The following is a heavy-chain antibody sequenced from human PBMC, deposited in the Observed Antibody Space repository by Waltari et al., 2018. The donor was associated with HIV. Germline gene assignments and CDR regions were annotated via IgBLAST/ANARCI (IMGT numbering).Heavy chain of an antibody. J-gene: IGHJ4*02. Sequence: QVQLQQWGAGLLKPSETLSLTCAVYGGSFSGYYWSWIRQPPGKGLEWIGEINHSGSTNYNPSLKIRVTISVDTSKNQFSLKLSSVTAADTAVYYCARGGVAIVRKGGFDYWGQGTLVTVSS. D-gene: IGHD2-8*01. V-gene: IGHV4-34*01. CDR3: ARGGVAIVRKGGFDY. CDR2: INHSGST. CDR1: GGSFSGYY.